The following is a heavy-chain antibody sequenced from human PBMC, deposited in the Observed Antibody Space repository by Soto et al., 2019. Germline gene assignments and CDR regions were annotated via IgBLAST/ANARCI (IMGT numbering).Heavy chain of an antibody. CDR1: GFSFSSYA. Sequence: EVQLLESGGGLVQPGGSLRLSCAASGFSFSSYAMSWVHQAPGKGLEWVSVISGSGDNTYFADSVKGRFTISRDNSKNTLYLQMNGLRAEDTAVYYCARTASYYYYYMDGWGKGTTVTVSS. CDR3: ARTASYYYYYMDG. CDR2: ISGSGDNT. V-gene: IGHV3-23*01. J-gene: IGHJ6*03. D-gene: IGHD1-1*01.